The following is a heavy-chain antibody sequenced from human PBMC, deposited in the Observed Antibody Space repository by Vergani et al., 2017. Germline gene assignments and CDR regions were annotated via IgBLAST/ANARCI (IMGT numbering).Heavy chain of an antibody. D-gene: IGHD2-15*01. Sequence: EVQLVESGGGLVQPGRSLRLSCAASGFTFDDYAMHWVRQAPGKGLEWVSGISWNSGSIGYSDSVKGRFTLSRDNAKNSLYLQMNSLRAEDTAVYYCARGALGYCSGGSCFYWGQGTLVTVSS. CDR1: GFTFDDYA. V-gene: IGHV3-9*01. J-gene: IGHJ4*02. CDR3: ARGALGYCSGGSCFY. CDR2: ISWNSGSI.